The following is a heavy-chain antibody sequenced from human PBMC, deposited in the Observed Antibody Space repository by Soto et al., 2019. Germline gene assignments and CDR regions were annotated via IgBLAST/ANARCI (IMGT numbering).Heavy chain of an antibody. CDR3: ARQGTYRLRYYFDY. D-gene: IGHD3-16*01. CDR2: IYYSGST. J-gene: IGHJ4*02. Sequence: SETLSLTCTVSGGSIISSSYCFGCIRQPPGKGLEWIGSIYYSGSTYYNPSLKSRVTISVDTSKNQFSLKLSSVTAADTAVYYCARQGTYRLRYYFDYWGQGTLVTVSS. V-gene: IGHV4-39*01. CDR1: GGSIISSSYC.